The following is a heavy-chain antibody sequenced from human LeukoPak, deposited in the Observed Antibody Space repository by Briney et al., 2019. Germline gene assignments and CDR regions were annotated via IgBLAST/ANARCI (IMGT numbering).Heavy chain of an antibody. J-gene: IGHJ4*02. Sequence: GASVKVSCKASGYTFTSYYMYWVRQAPGQGLEWMGIINPSGGSTNYAQKFQGRVTVTRDTSTSTVYMELSRLRSDDTAVYYCASPVYCSGGSCYSFDYWGQGTLVTVSS. D-gene: IGHD2-15*01. V-gene: IGHV1-46*01. CDR2: INPSGGST. CDR1: GYTFTSYY. CDR3: ASPVYCSGGSCYSFDY.